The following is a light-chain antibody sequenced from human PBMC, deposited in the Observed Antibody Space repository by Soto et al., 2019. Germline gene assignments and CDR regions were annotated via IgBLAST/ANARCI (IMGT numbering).Light chain of an antibody. J-gene: IGKJ2*01. CDR1: QSISSY. CDR2: AAS. Sequence: DIQMTQSPSSLSASVGDRVTITCRTSQSISSYLNRYQQKPGQAPKFLIYAASSLQSGVPSRFSGSGSGTDFTLTISSLQPEDFATYYCQQRYSTPYTFGQGTKLEIK. V-gene: IGKV1-39*01. CDR3: QQRYSTPYT.